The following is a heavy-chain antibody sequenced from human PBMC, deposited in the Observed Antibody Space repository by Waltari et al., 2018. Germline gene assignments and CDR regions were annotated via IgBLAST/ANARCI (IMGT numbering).Heavy chain of an antibody. J-gene: IGHJ4*02. V-gene: IGHV4-31*03. CDR3: ARYGTLGEFSASDYFDY. Sequence: QVQLQESGPGLVKPSQTLSLTCTVSGGSISSGGYYWSWIRQHPGKGLEWIGYIYYSGSTYYNPSLKSRVTISVDTSKNQFSLKLSSVTAADTAVYYCARYGTLGEFSASDYFDYWGQGTLVTVSS. CDR2: IYYSGST. CDR1: GGSISSGGYY. D-gene: IGHD3-16*01.